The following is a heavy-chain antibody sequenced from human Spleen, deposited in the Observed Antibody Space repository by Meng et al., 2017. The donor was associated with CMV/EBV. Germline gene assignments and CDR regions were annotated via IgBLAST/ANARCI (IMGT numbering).Heavy chain of an antibody. CDR3: VRGGTLTERTYYYYGMDV. CDR1: GYTFTSYG. Sequence: ASVKVSCKTSGYTFTSYGINWVRQAAGQGLEWMGWISANNGNTNYAQKLQGRLTVTTDTSTSTAYMELRSLRSDDTAVYYCVRGGTLTERTYYYYGMDVWGQGTTVTVSS. CDR2: ISANNGNT. D-gene: IGHD1-1*01. V-gene: IGHV1-18*01. J-gene: IGHJ6*02.